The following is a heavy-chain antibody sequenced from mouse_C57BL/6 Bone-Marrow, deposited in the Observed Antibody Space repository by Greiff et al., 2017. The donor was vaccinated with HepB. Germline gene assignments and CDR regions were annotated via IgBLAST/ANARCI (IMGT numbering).Heavy chain of an antibody. CDR2: IDPENGDT. Sequence: EVQLQQSGAELVRPGASVKLSCTASGFNIKDDYMHWVKQRPEQGLEWIGWIDPENGDTEYAAKFQGKATITADTSSNTAYLQLSSLTSEDTAVYYCTLAYSNHHYAMDYWGQGTSVTVSA. CDR3: TLAYSNHHYAMDY. J-gene: IGHJ4*01. CDR1: GFNIKDDY. D-gene: IGHD2-5*01. V-gene: IGHV14-4*01.